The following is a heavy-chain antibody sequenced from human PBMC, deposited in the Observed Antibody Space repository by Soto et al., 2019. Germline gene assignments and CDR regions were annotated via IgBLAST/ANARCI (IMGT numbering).Heavy chain of an antibody. CDR2: IYHSGST. CDR3: ARDREPNWFDP. V-gene: IGHV4-30-2*01. Sequence: SETLSLTCAVSGGSISSGGYSWSWIRQPPGKGLEWIGYIYHSGSTYYNPSLKSRVTISVDRSKNQFSLKLSSVPAADTAVYYCARDREPNWFDPWGQGHLVAVSS. J-gene: IGHJ5*02. CDR1: GGSISSGGYS.